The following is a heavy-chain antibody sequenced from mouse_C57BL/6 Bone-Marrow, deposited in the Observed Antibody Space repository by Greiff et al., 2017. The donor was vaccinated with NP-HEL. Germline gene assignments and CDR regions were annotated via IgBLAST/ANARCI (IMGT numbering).Heavy chain of an antibody. J-gene: IGHJ1*03. CDR1: GYTFTSYW. D-gene: IGHD2-14*01. Sequence: VQLQQPGAELVMPGASVKLSCKASGYTFTSYWMHWVKQRPGQGLEWIGEIDPSDSYTNYNQKFKGKSTLTVDKSSSTAYMQLSSLTSEDSAVXICARCGYSVFSYFEVWGTETTVTASS. V-gene: IGHV1-69*01. CDR3: ARCGYSVFSYFEV. CDR2: IDPSDSYT.